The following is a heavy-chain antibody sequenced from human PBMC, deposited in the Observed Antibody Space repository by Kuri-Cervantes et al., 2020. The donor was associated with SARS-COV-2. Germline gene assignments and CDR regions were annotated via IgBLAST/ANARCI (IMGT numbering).Heavy chain of an antibody. Sequence: GESLKISCAASGFTFSDYYMSWIRQAPGKGLEWVSSISSSSSYIYYADSVKGRFTISRDNAKNSLYLQMNSLRAEDTALYYCAKGYSSLSDYYYYMDVWGKGTTVTVSS. J-gene: IGHJ6*03. CDR3: AKGYSSLSDYYYYMDV. V-gene: IGHV3-11*05. CDR2: ISSSSSYI. D-gene: IGHD6-6*01. CDR1: GFTFSDYY.